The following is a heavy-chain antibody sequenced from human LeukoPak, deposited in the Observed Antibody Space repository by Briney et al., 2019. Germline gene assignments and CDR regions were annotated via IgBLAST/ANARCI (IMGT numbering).Heavy chain of an antibody. CDR3: ARVSRRPQYRGPFDY. J-gene: IGHJ4*02. CDR2: INPSGGST. CDR1: GYTFTSYY. D-gene: IGHD1-26*01. Sequence: RASVKVSCKASGYTFTSYYMHWVRQAPGQGLEWMGIINPSGGSTSYAQKFQGRVTMTRDMSTSTVYMELSSLRSEDTAVYYCARVSRRPQYRGPFDYWGQGTLVTVSS. V-gene: IGHV1-46*01.